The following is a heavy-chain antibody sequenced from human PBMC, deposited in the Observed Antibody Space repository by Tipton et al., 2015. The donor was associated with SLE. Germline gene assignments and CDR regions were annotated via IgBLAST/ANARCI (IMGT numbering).Heavy chain of an antibody. CDR1: GGSISSYY. J-gene: IGHJ6*02. D-gene: IGHD3-16*01. CDR2: IYYSGST. V-gene: IGHV4-59*01. Sequence: LRLSCTVSGGSISSYYWSWIRQPPGKGLEWVGNIYYSGSTNHNPSLKSRVTISLDTSKNQFSLKLSSVTAADTAVYYCARDSKMYVWYYGMDVWGQGTTVTVSS. CDR3: ARDSKMYVWYYGMDV.